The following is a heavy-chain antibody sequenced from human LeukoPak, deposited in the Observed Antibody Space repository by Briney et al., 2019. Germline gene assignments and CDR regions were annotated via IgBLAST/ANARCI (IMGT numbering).Heavy chain of an antibody. V-gene: IGHV5-51*01. CDR1: GYSFTSYW. CDR2: IYPGDSDT. CDR3: ARRGFEVVVTPGSFDY. Sequence: GESLKISCKGSGYSFTSYWIGRVRQMPGKGLEWMGIIYPGDSDTRYSPSFQGQVTISADKSISTAYLQWSSLKASDTAMYYCARRGFEVVVTPGSFDYWGQGTLVTVSS. D-gene: IGHD3-22*01. J-gene: IGHJ4*02.